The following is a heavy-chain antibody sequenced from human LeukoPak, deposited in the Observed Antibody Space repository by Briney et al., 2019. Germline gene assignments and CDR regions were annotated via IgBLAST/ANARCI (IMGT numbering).Heavy chain of an antibody. CDR1: GFTFSNYG. V-gene: IGHV3-15*01. D-gene: IGHD1-20*01. Sequence: GGSLRLSCAASGFTFSNYGMHWVRQTPGKGLEWVGRIKSKTDGGTTDYAAPVKGRFTISRDDSKNTLYLQMNSLKTEDTAVYYCTTYNWANYYYMDVWGQGTLVTVSS. J-gene: IGHJ6*03. CDR2: IKSKTDGGTT. CDR3: TTYNWANYYYMDV.